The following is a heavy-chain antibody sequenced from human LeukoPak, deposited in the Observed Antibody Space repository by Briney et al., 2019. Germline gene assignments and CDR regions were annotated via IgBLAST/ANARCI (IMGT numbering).Heavy chain of an antibody. CDR1: GFTFSSYA. CDR3: AAIYYYDSSEIVDY. Sequence: SGGSLRLSCAASGFTFSSYAMSWVRQAPGKGLEWVSAISGSGGSTYYADSVKGRFTISRDNSKNTLYLQMNSLRAEDTAVYYCAAIYYYDSSEIVDYWGQGTLVTVSS. CDR2: ISGSGGST. J-gene: IGHJ4*02. D-gene: IGHD3-22*01. V-gene: IGHV3-23*01.